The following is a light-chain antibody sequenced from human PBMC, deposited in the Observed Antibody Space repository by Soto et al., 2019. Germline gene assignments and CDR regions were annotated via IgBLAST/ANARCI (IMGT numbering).Light chain of an antibody. J-gene: IGKJ2*01. CDR2: GAS. CDR1: QSVNSNY. V-gene: IGKV3-20*01. CDR3: QQYGGSPPYT. Sequence: EIVLTQSPGTLSLSPGEGATLSCRASQSVNSNYLAWYQQKPGQAPRLLIFGASSRASDIPDRFSGSGSGTDFTLTISRLEPEDFAVYYCQQYGGSPPYTFGQGTKLEIK.